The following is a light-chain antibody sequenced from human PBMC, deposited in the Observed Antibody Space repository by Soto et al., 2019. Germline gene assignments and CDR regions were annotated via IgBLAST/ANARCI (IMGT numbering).Light chain of an antibody. J-gene: IGLJ1*01. CDR3: AAWDDTVRNYV. CDR2: RNN. CDR1: ISNIGSNY. Sequence: QSVLTQPPSVSGTPGQRVTISCSGSISNIGSNYVSWLQHLPGTAPKVLSSRNNQRPSGVPDRFSGSKSGTSASLAISGLXXXXXXXXXCAAWDDTVRNYVFGTGTKVTVL. V-gene: IGLV1-47*01.